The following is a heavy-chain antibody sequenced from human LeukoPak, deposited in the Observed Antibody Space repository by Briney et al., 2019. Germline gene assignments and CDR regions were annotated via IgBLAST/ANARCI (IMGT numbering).Heavy chain of an antibody. Sequence: SETLSLTCTVSGGSISSSSYYWGWIRQPPGKGLEWIGEINHSGSTNYNPSLKSRVTISVDTSKNQFSLKLSSVTAADTAVYYCARAGRYYYDSSGYFLNDAFDIWGQGTMVTVSS. D-gene: IGHD3-22*01. V-gene: IGHV4-39*07. CDR2: INHSGST. J-gene: IGHJ3*02. CDR1: GGSISSSSYY. CDR3: ARAGRYYYDSSGYFLNDAFDI.